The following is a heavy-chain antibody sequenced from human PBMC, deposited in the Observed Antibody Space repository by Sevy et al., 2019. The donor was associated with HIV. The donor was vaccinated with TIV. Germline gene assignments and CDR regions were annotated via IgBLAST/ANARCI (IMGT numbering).Heavy chain of an antibody. CDR3: ATTTLSSSGPGSFDP. D-gene: IGHD1-1*01. CDR1: GGAVSGSVFL. Sequence: SETLSLTCTVSGGAVSGSVFLWNWLRQPAGEGLEWIGRIYSTGITDYNPSLKSRVSISLVPSRNQFSLKLRYVTAADTAVYYCATTTLSSSGPGSFDPWGQGTLVTVSS. J-gene: IGHJ5*02. V-gene: IGHV4-4*07. CDR2: IYSTGIT.